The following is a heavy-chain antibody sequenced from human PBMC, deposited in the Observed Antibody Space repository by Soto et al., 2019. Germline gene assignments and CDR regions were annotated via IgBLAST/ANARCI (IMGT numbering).Heavy chain of an antibody. CDR2: ITISGDRT. CDR3: AKSIAGQTSSWPH. D-gene: IGHD6-13*01. Sequence: EVQMLESGGGLVQPGGSLRLSCAASGFTFSSFTMNWVRQAPGKGLEWVSGITISGDRTSYADSVKGRFTISRDNSKNTLFLQMNSLRIEDTAVYYCAKSIAGQTSSWPHWGQGTLVTVSS. CDR1: GFTFSSFT. J-gene: IGHJ1*01. V-gene: IGHV3-23*01.